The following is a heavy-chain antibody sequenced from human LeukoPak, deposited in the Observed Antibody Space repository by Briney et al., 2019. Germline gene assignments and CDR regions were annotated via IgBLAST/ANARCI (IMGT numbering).Heavy chain of an antibody. Sequence: GGSLRLSCAASGFTFSSYAMSWVRQAPGKGLEWVSAISGSGGSTYYADSVKGRFTISRDNAKNSLYLQMNSLRAEDTAVYYCDTFKRWRRDWGQGTLVTVSS. V-gene: IGHV3-23*01. CDR3: DTFKRWRRD. CDR2: ISGSGGST. D-gene: IGHD5-24*01. J-gene: IGHJ4*02. CDR1: GFTFSSYA.